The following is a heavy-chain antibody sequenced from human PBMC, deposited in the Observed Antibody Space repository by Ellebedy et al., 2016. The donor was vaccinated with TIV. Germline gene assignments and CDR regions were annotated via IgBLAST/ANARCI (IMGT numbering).Heavy chain of an antibody. CDR2: MKQDGSEK. V-gene: IGHV3-7*01. Sequence: GGSLRLSCAATGFSFRSYWMSWVRQAPGKGLEWVANMKQDGSEKYYVDSVKGRFTISRDNAKNSLSLQMNSLRAEDTAVYYCATDGSYGDYLSPTHAFAFWGQGTMVTVSS. J-gene: IGHJ3*01. CDR1: GFSFRSYW. D-gene: IGHD4-17*01. CDR3: ATDGSYGDYLSPTHAFAF.